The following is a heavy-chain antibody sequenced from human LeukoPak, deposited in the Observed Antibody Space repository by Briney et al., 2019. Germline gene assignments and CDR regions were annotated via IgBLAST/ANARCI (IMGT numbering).Heavy chain of an antibody. CDR2: ISSSGNAV. J-gene: IGHJ5*02. CDR3: ARRATVTAYNWFDP. CDR1: GFTISSYS. D-gene: IGHD4-17*01. Sequence: GGSLRLSCAASGFTISSYSMNWVRQAPGKGLEWVSYISSSGNAVYYAGSVKGRFTISRDNAKNSLYLQMNSLRAEDTAVYYCARRATVTAYNWFDPWGQGTLVTVSS. V-gene: IGHV3-48*01.